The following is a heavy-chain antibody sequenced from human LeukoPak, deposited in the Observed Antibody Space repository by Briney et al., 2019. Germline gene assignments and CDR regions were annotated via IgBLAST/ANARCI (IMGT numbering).Heavy chain of an antibody. J-gene: IGHJ5*02. CDR2: IEPAGSAT. CDR1: GFAFSSYW. D-gene: IGHD2-15*01. V-gene: IGHV3-7*01. CDR3: GRFGYVSAVDT. Sequence: GGSLRLSCGASGFAFSSYWMTWLRQAPGKGLEFVANIEPAGSATYYADSVKGRFTISRDNTKNLLYLQMNSLTAEDSAVYRCGRFGYVSAVDTWGQGALVTVSS.